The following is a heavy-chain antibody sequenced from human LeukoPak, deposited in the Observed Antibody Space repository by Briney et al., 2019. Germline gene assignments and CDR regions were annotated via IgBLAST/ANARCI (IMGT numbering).Heavy chain of an antibody. CDR3: ARGVKDIVVVPAIDY. Sequence: ASVKVSCKASGYTFTGYYMHWVRQAPGQGLEWMGWINPNSGGTNYAQKFQGRVTMTRDTFISTAYMELSRLRSDDTAVYYCARGVKDIVVVPAIDYWGQGTLVTVSS. V-gene: IGHV1-2*02. CDR1: GYTFTGYY. D-gene: IGHD2-2*01. CDR2: INPNSGGT. J-gene: IGHJ4*02.